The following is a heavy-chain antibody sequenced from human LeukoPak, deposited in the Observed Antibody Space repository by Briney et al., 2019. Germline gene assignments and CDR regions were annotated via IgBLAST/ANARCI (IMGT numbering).Heavy chain of an antibody. J-gene: IGHJ3*02. CDR2: INPNSGGT. CDR1: GYTFTGYY. D-gene: IGHD3-22*01. Sequence: ASVKVSCKASGYTFTGYYMHWVRQAPGQGLEWMGWINPNSGGTNYAQKFQGRVTMTRDTSISTDYMELSRLRSDDTAAYYCASGVVVITTLDDAFDIWGQGTMVTVSS. CDR3: ASGVVVITTLDDAFDI. V-gene: IGHV1-2*02.